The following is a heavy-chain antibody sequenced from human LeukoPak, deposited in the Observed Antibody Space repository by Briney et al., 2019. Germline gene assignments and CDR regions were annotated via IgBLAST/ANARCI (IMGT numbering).Heavy chain of an antibody. V-gene: IGHV3-23*01. CDR1: GFTFSSYA. J-gene: IGHJ4*02. CDR2: ISGSGGST. Sequence: PGGSLRLSCAVSGFTFSSYAVRWVRQAPGKALEWVSAISGSGGSTYYADSVKGRFTISRDNSKNTLYLQMNSLRAEDTAVYYCAKTPTRGTLRLFFKYWGQGTLVTVSS. CDR3: AKTPTRGTLRLFFKY. D-gene: IGHD5/OR15-5a*01.